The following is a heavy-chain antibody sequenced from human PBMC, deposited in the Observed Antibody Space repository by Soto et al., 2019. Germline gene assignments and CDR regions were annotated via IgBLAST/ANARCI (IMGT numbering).Heavy chain of an antibody. Sequence: KTSETLSLTCTVSVGSISSYYWSWIRQPPGKGLEWIGYIYYSGSTNYNPSLKSRVTISVDTSKNQFSLKLSSVTAADTAVYYCARQSPRATVTPYYFDYWGQGTLVTVSS. V-gene: IGHV4-59*08. CDR1: VGSISSYY. CDR3: ARQSPRATVTPYYFDY. D-gene: IGHD4-17*01. J-gene: IGHJ4*02. CDR2: IYYSGST.